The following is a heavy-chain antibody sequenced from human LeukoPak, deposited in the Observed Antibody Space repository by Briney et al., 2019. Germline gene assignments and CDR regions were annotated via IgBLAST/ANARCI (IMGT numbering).Heavy chain of an antibody. CDR3: ARVLAGYYDSSGYSGNDAFDI. V-gene: IGHV3-21*01. CDR1: GFTFSSYN. D-gene: IGHD3-22*01. Sequence: KPGGSLRLSCAASGFTFSSYNMNWVRQAPGKGLEWVSYISSSSSYIYYADSVKGRFTISRDNAKNSLYLQMNSLRAEDTAVYYCARVLAGYYDSSGYSGNDAFDIWGQGTMVTVSS. J-gene: IGHJ3*02. CDR2: ISSSSSYI.